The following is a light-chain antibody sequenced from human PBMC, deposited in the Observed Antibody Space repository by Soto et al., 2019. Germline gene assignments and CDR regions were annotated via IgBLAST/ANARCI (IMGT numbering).Light chain of an antibody. CDR3: SSYSSSSTFDV. V-gene: IGLV2-14*01. CDR2: QVS. J-gene: IGLJ1*01. Sequence: QSVLTQPASVSGSPGQSITISCTGTSSDIGGFYYVSWYQHHPGKDPKLMIYQVSNRPSGVSNRFSGSKSGNTAYLTISGVKAKDEADYFCSSYSSSSTFDVFGAGTKVTVL. CDR1: SSDIGGFYY.